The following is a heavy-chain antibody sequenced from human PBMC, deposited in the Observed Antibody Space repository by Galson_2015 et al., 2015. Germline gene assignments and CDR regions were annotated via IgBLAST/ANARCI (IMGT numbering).Heavy chain of an antibody. CDR3: ARDRNLGYCSGGSCYSFFRYYYGMDV. V-gene: IGHV4-4*02. J-gene: IGHJ6*02. Sequence: SETLSLTCAVSGGSISSSNWWSWVRQPPGKGLEWIGEIYHSGSTNYNPSLKSRVTISVDKSKNQFSLKLSSVTAADTAVYYCARDRNLGYCSGGSCYSFFRYYYGMDVWGQGTTVTVSS. CDR2: IYHSGST. D-gene: IGHD2-15*01. CDR1: GGSISSSNW.